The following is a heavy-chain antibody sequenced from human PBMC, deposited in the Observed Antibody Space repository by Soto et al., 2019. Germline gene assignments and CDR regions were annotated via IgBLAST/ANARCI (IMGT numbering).Heavy chain of an antibody. J-gene: IGHJ3*02. D-gene: IGHD5-12*01. CDR3: ARGGPQADAFDI. V-gene: IGHV1-2*02. CDR2: INPNSGGT. CDR1: GYTFTGYY. Sequence: QVQLVQSGAEVKKPGASVKVSCKASGYTFTGYYMHWVRQAPGQGLEWMGWINPNSGGTNYVQKFQGRVTITRDTSTSTAYMELSRLRSDDTAVYYCARGGPQADAFDIWGQGTMVTVSS.